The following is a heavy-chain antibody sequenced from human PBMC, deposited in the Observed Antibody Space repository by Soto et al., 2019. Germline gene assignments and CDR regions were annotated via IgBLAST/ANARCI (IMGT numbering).Heavy chain of an antibody. CDR2: ISAYNGNT. CDR1: GYTFPSYG. CDR3: ARDGFFEGYCSSTSCYTPYYYYGMDV. Sequence: GDSVKGSCQASGYTFPSYGISWVRQVPVQVLEWMGWISAYNGNTNYAQKLQGRVTMTTDTSTSTAYMELRSLRSDDTAVYYCARDGFFEGYCSSTSCYTPYYYYGMDVWGQGTTVTVSS. D-gene: IGHD2-2*02. J-gene: IGHJ6*02. V-gene: IGHV1-18*01.